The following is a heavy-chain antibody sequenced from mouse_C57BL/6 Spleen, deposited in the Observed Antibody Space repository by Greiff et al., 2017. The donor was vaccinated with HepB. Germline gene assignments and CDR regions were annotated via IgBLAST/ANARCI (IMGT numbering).Heavy chain of an antibody. CDR2: IDPNSGGT. CDR1: GYTFTSYW. CDR3: AREEGPYYYGSRTFAY. D-gene: IGHD1-1*01. Sequence: VQLQQPGAELVKPGASVKLSCKASGYTFTSYWMHWVKQRPGRGLEWIGRIDPNSGGTKYNEKFKSKATLTVDKPSSTAYMQLSSLTSEDSAVYYCAREEGPYYYGSRTFAYWGQGTLVTVSA. J-gene: IGHJ3*01. V-gene: IGHV1-72*01.